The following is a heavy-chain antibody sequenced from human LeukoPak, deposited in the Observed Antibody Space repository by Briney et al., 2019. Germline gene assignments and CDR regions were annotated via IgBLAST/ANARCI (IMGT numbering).Heavy chain of an antibody. V-gene: IGHV4-28*01. CDR2: IYYSGNT. J-gene: IGHJ3*02. D-gene: IGHD6-19*01. CDR3: ARNQAVAANRGALDI. CDR1: GYSISSNNW. Sequence: PSDTLSLTCAVSGYSISSNNWWAWIRQPPGKGLEWIGYIYYSGNTYYNPYNPSLTSRVTMSVDTSKNQFSLKLDSVTEIDTAMYYCARNQAVAANRGALDIWGQGTMVTVSS.